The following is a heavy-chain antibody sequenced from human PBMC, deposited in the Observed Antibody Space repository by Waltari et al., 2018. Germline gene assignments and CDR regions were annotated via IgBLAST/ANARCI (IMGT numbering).Heavy chain of an antibody. Sequence: QVQLQESGPGLVKPSATLSLTCTVSGGSISSYYWSWIRQPPGKGLEWIGYIYYSGSTNYNPSLKSRVTIAVDTSKNQFALHLNSVTPEDTAVYYCARGSSSSFDSWGQGILVTVSS. D-gene: IGHD6-13*01. V-gene: IGHV4-59*12. J-gene: IGHJ4*02. CDR2: IYYSGST. CDR3: ARGSSSSFDS. CDR1: GGSISSYY.